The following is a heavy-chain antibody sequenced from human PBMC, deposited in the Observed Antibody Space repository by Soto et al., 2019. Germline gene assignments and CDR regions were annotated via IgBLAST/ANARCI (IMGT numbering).Heavy chain of an antibody. CDR3: AKDSGYIWGSYRYDGYFDL. CDR2: ISGSGGST. Sequence: ETLSLTCTVSGGSVSSSSYYWGWVRQPPGKGLEWVSAISGSGGSTYYADSVKGRFTISRDNSKNTLYLQMNSLRAEDTAVYYCAKDSGYIWGSYRYDGYFDLWGRGTLVTVSS. J-gene: IGHJ2*01. D-gene: IGHD3-16*02. V-gene: IGHV3-23*01. CDR1: GGSVSSSSYY.